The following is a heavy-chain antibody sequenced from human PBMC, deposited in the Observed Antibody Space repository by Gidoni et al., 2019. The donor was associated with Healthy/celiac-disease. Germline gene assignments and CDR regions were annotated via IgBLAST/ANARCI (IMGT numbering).Heavy chain of an antibody. CDR1: GFTFDDYA. CDR2: ISWNSGSI. J-gene: IGHJ4*02. V-gene: IGHV3-9*01. Sequence: EVQLVESGGGLVQPGRSLRLSCAASGFTFDDYAMHWVRQAPGKGLEWVSGISWNSGSIGYADSVKGRFTISRDNAKNSLYLQMNSLRAEDTALYYCAKGALYGGSYFPYWGQGTLVTVSS. CDR3: AKGALYGGSYFPY. D-gene: IGHD1-26*01.